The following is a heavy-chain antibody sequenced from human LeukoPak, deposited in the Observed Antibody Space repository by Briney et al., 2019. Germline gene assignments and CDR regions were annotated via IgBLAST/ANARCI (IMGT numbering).Heavy chain of an antibody. V-gene: IGHV4-30-4*01. D-gene: IGHD4-17*01. CDR2: IYYSGST. CDR3: ARARTVTTYPLSSYYFDY. CDR1: GGSISSGDYY. J-gene: IGHJ4*02. Sequence: PSETLSLTCTVSGGSISSGDYYWSWIRQPPGKGLEWIGYIYYSGSTYYNPSLKSRVNISVDTSKNQFSLKLSSVTAADTAVYYCARARTVTTYPLSSYYFDYWGQGTLVTASS.